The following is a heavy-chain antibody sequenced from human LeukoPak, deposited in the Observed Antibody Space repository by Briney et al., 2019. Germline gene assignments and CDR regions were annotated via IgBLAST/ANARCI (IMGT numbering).Heavy chain of an antibody. V-gene: IGHV4-39*01. CDR2: IYYSWST. CDR1: GGSVSSSSYH. D-gene: IGHD3-3*01. Sequence: SQTLPLTCTVSGGSVSSSSYHWGWIRQPPGKGLEWIGNIYYSWSTCYNPSLKSRVTMSVDTSNNQFSLKVHSVTAAGTAVYYCARLSKGRFFGYIFDYWGQGTLVTVSS. J-gene: IGHJ4*02. CDR3: ARLSKGRFFGYIFDY.